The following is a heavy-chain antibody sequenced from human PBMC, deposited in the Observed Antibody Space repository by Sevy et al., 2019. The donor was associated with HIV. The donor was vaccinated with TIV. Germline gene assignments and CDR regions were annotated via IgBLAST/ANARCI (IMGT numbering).Heavy chain of an antibody. J-gene: IGHJ3*02. Sequence: SETLSLTCTVSGGSISSYYWSWIRQPPGKGLEWIGYIYYSGSTNYNPSLKSRVTISVDTSKNQFSLKLSSVTAADTAVYYCARAYDSSGYYVRDHAFDIWGQGTMVTVSS. CDR2: IYYSGST. D-gene: IGHD3-22*01. CDR1: GGSISSYY. CDR3: ARAYDSSGYYVRDHAFDI. V-gene: IGHV4-59*01.